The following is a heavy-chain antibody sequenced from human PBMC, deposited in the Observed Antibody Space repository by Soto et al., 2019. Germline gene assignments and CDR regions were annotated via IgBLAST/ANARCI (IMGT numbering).Heavy chain of an antibody. CDR2: INHSGST. CDR1: GGSFSGYY. CDR3: AREYEYSSSSQTRYYYGMDV. J-gene: IGHJ6*01. D-gene: IGHD6-6*01. V-gene: IGHV4-34*01. Sequence: SETLSLTCAAYGGSFSGYYWSWIRQPPGKGLEWIGEINHSGSTNYNPSLKSRVTISVDTSKNQFSLKLSSVTAADKAVYYCAREYEYSSSSQTRYYYGMDVWGQGTTVTVSS.